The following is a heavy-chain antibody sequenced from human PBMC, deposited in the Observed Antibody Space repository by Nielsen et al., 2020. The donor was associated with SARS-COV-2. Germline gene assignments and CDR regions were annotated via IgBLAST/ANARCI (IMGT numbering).Heavy chain of an antibody. CDR2: IYPGDSDT. CDR1: GYSFTSYW. Sequence: KVSCKGSGYSFTSYWIGWVRQMPGKGLEWMGIIYPGDSDTRYGPSFQGQVTISADKSISTAYLQWSSLKASDTAMYYCARQADVITFGGVIVMGSYFDYWGQGTLVTVSS. CDR3: ARQADVITFGGVIVMGSYFDY. J-gene: IGHJ4*02. V-gene: IGHV5-51*01. D-gene: IGHD3-16*02.